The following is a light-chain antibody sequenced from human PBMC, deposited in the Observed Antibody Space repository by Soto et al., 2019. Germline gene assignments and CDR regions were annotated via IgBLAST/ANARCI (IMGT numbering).Light chain of an antibody. CDR2: SGD. J-gene: IGLJ2*01. V-gene: IGLV1-36*01. CDR3: VAWDDSLNGPV. CDR1: SSNIGNNA. Sequence: QSVLTQPPSVSEAPRQRVTISCSGSSSNIGNNAVNWYQQLPGKAPKLLIYSGDLLPSGVSDRFSGSKSGTSASLAISGLQSEDEADYYCVAWDDSLNGPVFGGGTKLTVL.